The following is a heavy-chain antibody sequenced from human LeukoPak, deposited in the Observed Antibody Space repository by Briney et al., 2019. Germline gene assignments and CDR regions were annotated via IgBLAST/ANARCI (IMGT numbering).Heavy chain of an antibody. D-gene: IGHD3-10*01. CDR1: GGSFSGYY. CDR3: ARRSLVRGVVIGA. J-gene: IGHJ5*02. Sequence: SETLSLTCAVYGGSFSGYYWNWIRQPPGKGLEWIGEINHSGSTNYNPSLKSRVTISVDTSKNQFSLKLTSVTAADTAVYYCARRSLVRGVVIGAWGQGTLVTVSS. V-gene: IGHV4-34*01. CDR2: INHSGST.